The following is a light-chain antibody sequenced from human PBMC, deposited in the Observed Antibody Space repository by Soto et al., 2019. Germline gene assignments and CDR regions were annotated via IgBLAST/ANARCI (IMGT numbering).Light chain of an antibody. CDR3: QQYNTYST. J-gene: IGKJ5*01. CDR1: QSVSSSY. Sequence: IVLTHSPCTLSLSPAERAALSCRASQSVSSSYLAWYQQKPGQAPRLLIYGASSRATGIPDRFSGSGSGTDFTLTISSLQPDDFATYYCQQYNTYSTFGQGTRLEIK. V-gene: IGKV3-20*01. CDR2: GAS.